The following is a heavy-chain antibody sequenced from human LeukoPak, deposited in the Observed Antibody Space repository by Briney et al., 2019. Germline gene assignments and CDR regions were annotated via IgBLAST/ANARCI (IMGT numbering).Heavy chain of an antibody. CDR2: IYHSGST. D-gene: IGHD3-3*01. CDR1: GGSISSYY. CDR3: ARHYGRLYYDFWSGYLRPYGMDV. J-gene: IGHJ6*02. Sequence: SETLSLTCTVSGGSISSYYWSWIRQPPGKGLEWIGYIYHSGSTNYNPSLKSRVTISVDTSKNQFSLKLSSVTAADTAVYYCARHYGRLYYDFWSGYLRPYGMDVWGQGTTVTVSS. V-gene: IGHV4-59*08.